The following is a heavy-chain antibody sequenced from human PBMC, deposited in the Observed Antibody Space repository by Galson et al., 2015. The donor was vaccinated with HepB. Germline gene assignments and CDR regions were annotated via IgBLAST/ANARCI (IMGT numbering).Heavy chain of an antibody. CDR2: ISSSSSYT. CDR1: GFTFSDYY. D-gene: IGHD5-18*01. V-gene: IGHV3-11*05. J-gene: IGHJ6*02. CDR3: ARGDGGYSYRHYYYYAMDV. Sequence: SLRLSCAASGFTFSDYYMSWIRQAPGNGLEWVSYISSSSSYTNYADSVKGRFTISRDNAKNSLYLQMNSLRAEDTAVYYCARGDGGYSYRHYYYYAMDVWGQGTTVTVSS.